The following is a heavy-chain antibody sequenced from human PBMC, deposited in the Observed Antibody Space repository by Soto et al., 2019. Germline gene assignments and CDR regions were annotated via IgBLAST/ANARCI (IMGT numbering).Heavy chain of an antibody. CDR2: FDPEDGET. J-gene: IGHJ5*02. Sequence: SVKVSCKVSGYTLTELSMHWVRQAPGKGLEWMGGFDPEDGETIYAQKFQGRVTMTEDTSTDTAYMELSSLRSEDTAVYYCATVRDFWSGYYFVGWFDPWGQGTLVTVSS. CDR3: ATVRDFWSGYYFVGWFDP. V-gene: IGHV1-24*01. CDR1: GYTLTELS. D-gene: IGHD3-3*01.